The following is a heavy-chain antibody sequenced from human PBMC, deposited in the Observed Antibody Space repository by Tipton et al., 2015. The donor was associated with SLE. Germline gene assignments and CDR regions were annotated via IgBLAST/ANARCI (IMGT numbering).Heavy chain of an antibody. Sequence: TLSLTCTVSGGSISSGSYYWSWIRQPAGKGLEWIGYIYTSGSTNYNPSLKSRVTISVDTSKNQISLKLSSVTAADTAVYYCARGVEVVVIAATSFDYWGQGTLVTVSS. CDR2: IYTSGST. CDR3: ARGVEVVVIAATSFDY. D-gene: IGHD2-15*01. J-gene: IGHJ4*02. V-gene: IGHV4-61*09. CDR1: GGSISSGSYY.